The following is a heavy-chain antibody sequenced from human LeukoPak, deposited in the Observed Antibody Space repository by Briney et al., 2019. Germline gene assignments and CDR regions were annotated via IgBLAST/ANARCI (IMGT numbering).Heavy chain of an antibody. J-gene: IGHJ4*02. V-gene: IGHV3-21*01. Sequence: PGRSLRLSCAASGFTFSSYSMNWVRQAPGKGLEWVSSISSSSSYIYYADSVKGRFTISRDNAKNSLYLQMNSLRAEDTAVYYCARGMGIAVAGTRFDYWGQGTLVTVSS. CDR2: ISSSSSYI. CDR1: GFTFSSYS. CDR3: ARGMGIAVAGTRFDY. D-gene: IGHD6-19*01.